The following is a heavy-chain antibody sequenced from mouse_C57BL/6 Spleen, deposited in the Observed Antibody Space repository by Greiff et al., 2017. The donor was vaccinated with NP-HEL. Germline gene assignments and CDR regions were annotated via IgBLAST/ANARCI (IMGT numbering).Heavy chain of an antibody. CDR3: ARSGTTVVAPLDFDV. J-gene: IGHJ1*03. CDR1: GYTFTSYD. CDR2: IYPRDGST. D-gene: IGHD1-1*01. Sequence: QVQLQQSGPELVKPGASVKLSCKASGYTFTSYDINWVKQRPGQGLEWIGWIYPRDGSTKYNEKFKGKATWTVDTSSSTAYMELLCLTSEDSAVYFCARSGTTVVAPLDFDVWGTGTTVTVSS. V-gene: IGHV1-85*01.